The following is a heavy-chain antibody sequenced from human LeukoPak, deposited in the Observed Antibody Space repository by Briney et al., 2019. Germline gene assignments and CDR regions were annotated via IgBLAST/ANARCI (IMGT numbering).Heavy chain of an antibody. J-gene: IGHJ4*02. D-gene: IGHD6-19*01. V-gene: IGHV1-2*02. CDR2: INPNSGGT. CDR3: ARAYSSGWIYYFDY. CDR1: GYTFTGYY. Sequence: ASVKVSCKASGYTFTGYYMHWVRQAPGQGLEWMGWINPNSGGTNYAQKFQGRVTMPRDTSISTAYMELSRLRSDDTAVYYCARAYSSGWIYYFDYWGQGTLVTVSS.